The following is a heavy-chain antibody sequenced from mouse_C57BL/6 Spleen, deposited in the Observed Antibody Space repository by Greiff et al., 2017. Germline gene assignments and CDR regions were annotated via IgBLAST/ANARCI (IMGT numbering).Heavy chain of an antibody. Sequence: EVILVESGGGLVKPGGSLKLSCAASGFTFSSYAMSWVRQTPEKRLEWVATISDGGSYTYYPDNVKGRFTISRDNAKNNLYLQMSHLKSEDTAMYYCARDQGSRAWFAYWGQGTLVTVSA. V-gene: IGHV5-4*01. CDR2: ISDGGSYT. D-gene: IGHD3-2*02. J-gene: IGHJ3*01. CDR1: GFTFSSYA. CDR3: ARDQGSRAWFAY.